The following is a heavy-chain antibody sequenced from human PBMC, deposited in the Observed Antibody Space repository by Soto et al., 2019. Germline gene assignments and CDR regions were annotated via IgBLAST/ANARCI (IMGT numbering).Heavy chain of an antibody. CDR3: GTRTYCSSTSCYKANCFDP. CDR2: INHSGST. V-gene: IGHV4-34*01. J-gene: IGHJ5*02. Sequence: PSETLSLTCAVYGGSFSGYYWSWIRQPPGKGLEWIGEINHSGSTNYNPSLKSRVTISVDTSKNQFSLKLSSVTAADTAVYYCGTRTYCSSTSCYKANCFDPWGQGTLVTVSS. D-gene: IGHD2-2*02. CDR1: GGSFSGYY.